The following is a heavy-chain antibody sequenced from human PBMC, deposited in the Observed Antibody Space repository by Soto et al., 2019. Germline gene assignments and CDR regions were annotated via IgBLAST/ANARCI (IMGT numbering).Heavy chain of an antibody. D-gene: IGHD3-10*01. V-gene: IGHV4-59*08. Sequence: SETLSLTCTVSGGSFSPNYWSWFRQPPGKGLEWVGYIYYGGTTSYNPSLKSRVIISVDTSKNQVSLNLVPVTAADTAVYYCTTQGFGILHGLVDVWGQGTTVTVSS. J-gene: IGHJ6*02. CDR3: TTQGFGILHGLVDV. CDR1: GGSFSPNY. CDR2: IYYGGTT.